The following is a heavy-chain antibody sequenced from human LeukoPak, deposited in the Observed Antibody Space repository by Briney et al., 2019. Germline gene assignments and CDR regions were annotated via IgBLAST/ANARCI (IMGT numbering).Heavy chain of an antibody. CDR2: IYSGGST. V-gene: IGHV3-66*01. Sequence: PGESLTLSCAASGFTFSSYAMSWVRQAPGKGLEWDSVIYSGGSTYYADSVKGRFTISRDNSKNTLYLPMNSLRAEDTAVYYCARDHYYDSSGYYEPSYYYYYGMDVWGQGTTVTVSS. J-gene: IGHJ6*02. D-gene: IGHD3-22*01. CDR3: ARDHYYDSSGYYEPSYYYYYGMDV. CDR1: GFTFSSYA.